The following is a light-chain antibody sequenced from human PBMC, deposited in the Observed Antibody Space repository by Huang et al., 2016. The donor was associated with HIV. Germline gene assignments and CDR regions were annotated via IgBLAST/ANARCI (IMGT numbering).Light chain of an antibody. J-gene: IGKJ1*01. CDR3: LQAATFPWT. Sequence: AVQMTQSPSSLSASVGDRITITCRASQGVRGDLGWYQQKPGKAPILLIYGISTIHSGVPSMVSGSGSWTHYTLSINSLQPEDFATYYCLQAATFPWTFGQGTMVEIK. V-gene: IGKV1-6*01. CDR1: QGVRGD. CDR2: GIS.